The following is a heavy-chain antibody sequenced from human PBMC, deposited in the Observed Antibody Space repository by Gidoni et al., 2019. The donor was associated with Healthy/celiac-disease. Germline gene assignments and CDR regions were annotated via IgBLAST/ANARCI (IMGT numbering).Heavy chain of an antibody. CDR1: GFTFSRYS. Sequence: EVQLVESGGGLVQPGGSLRLSCAASGFTFSRYSMNWVRQAPGKGLEWVSYISSSSSTIYYADSVKGRFTISRDNAKNSLYLQMNSLRDEDTAVYYCARTYYYDSSGYYGAFDIWGQGTMVTVSS. J-gene: IGHJ3*02. D-gene: IGHD3-22*01. CDR2: ISSSSSTI. V-gene: IGHV3-48*02. CDR3: ARTYYYDSSGYYGAFDI.